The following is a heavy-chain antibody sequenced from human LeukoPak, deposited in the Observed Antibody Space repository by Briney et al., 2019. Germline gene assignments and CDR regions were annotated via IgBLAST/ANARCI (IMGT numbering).Heavy chain of an antibody. CDR3: ASSSGWYEFDY. J-gene: IGHJ4*02. D-gene: IGHD6-19*01. CDR2: IYSGGST. CDR1: GFTVSSNY. Sequence: XGSLRLSCAASGFTVSSNYMSWVRQAPGKGLEWVSVIYSGGSTYYADSVKGRFTISRDNSKNTLYLQMNSLRAEDTAVYYCASSSGWYEFDYWGQGTLVTVSS. V-gene: IGHV3-53*01.